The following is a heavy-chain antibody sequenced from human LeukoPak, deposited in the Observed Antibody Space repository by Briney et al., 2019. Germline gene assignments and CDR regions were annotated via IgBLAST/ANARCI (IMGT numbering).Heavy chain of an antibody. CDR3: AREGFYGSGRSLDS. J-gene: IGHJ4*02. CDR1: GGSFSGYY. Sequence: PSETLSLTCAVYGGSFSGYYWSWIRQPPGQGLEWIAEIDHSGDIKYNPALKSRVIISADTSKNQFSLKLSSVTAADTAIYYCAREGFYGSGRSLDSWGQGTLATVSS. CDR2: IDHSGDI. V-gene: IGHV4-34*01. D-gene: IGHD3-10*01.